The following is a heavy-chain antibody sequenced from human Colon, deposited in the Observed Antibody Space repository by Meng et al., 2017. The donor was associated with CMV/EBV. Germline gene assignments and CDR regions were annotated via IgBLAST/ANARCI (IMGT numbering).Heavy chain of an antibody. Sequence: GESLKISCAASGFTFNRYWMHWVRQAPRKGLVWVSRINTDGTMWSYAGSVKGRFTISRDNAKNTLYLQINNVKAEDTAVYFCVRDQHLESCDISNCQHYYYYGMDVWGQGTTVTVSS. CDR3: VRDQHLESCDISNCQHYYYYGMDV. CDR2: INTDGTMW. J-gene: IGHJ6*02. CDR1: GFTFNRYW. D-gene: IGHD3-3*01. V-gene: IGHV3-74*01.